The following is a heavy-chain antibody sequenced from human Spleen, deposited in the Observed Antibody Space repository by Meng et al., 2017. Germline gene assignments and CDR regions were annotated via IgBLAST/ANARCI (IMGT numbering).Heavy chain of an antibody. CDR2: INPKSGDT. CDR3: ARGIDSSGYWDFDY. CDR1: GYNFPDYY. V-gene: IGHV1-2*06. J-gene: IGHJ4*02. Sequence: ASVKVSCKPSGYNFPDYYIHWVRRAPGQGLEWMGRINPKSGDTHYAQKFQARVTMTGDTSISTAYMELSSLRSEDTAVYYCARGIDSSGYWDFDYWGQGTLVTVSS. D-gene: IGHD3-22*01.